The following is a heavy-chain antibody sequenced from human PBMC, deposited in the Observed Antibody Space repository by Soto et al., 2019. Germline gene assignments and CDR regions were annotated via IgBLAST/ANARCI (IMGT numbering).Heavy chain of an antibody. CDR3: ARGPPSYYDSSGDYKYFAS. D-gene: IGHD3-22*01. V-gene: IGHV1-18*01. CDR2: ISTHNGNT. CDR1: GYTFTSYG. J-gene: IGHJ4*02. Sequence: QVQLVQSGAEVKKPGASVKVSCKASGYTFTSYGISWVRQAPGQGLEWMGWISTHNGNTNYAQKLQGRVTMTTDTSTSTAYMELRSLRSDDTVVYYCARGPPSYYDSSGDYKYFASGGQGPLVTASS.